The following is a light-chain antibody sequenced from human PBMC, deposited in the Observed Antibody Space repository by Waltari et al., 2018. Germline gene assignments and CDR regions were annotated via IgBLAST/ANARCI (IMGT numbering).Light chain of an antibody. V-gene: IGLV1-40*01. CDR1: SSNIGAAYH. CDR3: QSYDISLSGWV. CDR2: GSV. J-gene: IGLJ3*02. Sequence: QSVLTQPPAVSGAPGQRVSIFCAGSSSNIGAAYHVNWYQQLPGTAPKLLIYGSVNRPSGPPDRFSGSRSDTSASLAITGLQAEDEADYYYQSYDISLSGWVFGGGTKLTVL.